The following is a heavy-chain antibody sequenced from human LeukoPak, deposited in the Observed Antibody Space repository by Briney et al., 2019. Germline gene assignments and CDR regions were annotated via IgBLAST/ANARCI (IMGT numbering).Heavy chain of an antibody. CDR2: IYYSGST. D-gene: IGHD3-22*01. CDR3: ARRDSSGYYHFFDY. Sequence: PSETLSLTCTVSGGSISSSSYYWDWIRQPPGKGLEWIGSIYYSGSTYYNPSLKSRVTISVDTSKNQFSLKLSSVTAADTAVYYCARRDSSGYYHFFDYWGQGTLVTVSS. CDR1: GGSISSSSYY. V-gene: IGHV4-39*01. J-gene: IGHJ4*02.